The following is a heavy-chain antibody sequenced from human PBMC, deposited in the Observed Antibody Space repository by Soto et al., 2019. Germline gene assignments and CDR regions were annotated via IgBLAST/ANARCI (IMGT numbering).Heavy chain of an antibody. Sequence: QVRLVQSGAEVKKPGSSVKVSYEASGGTFSSYAVTWVRQAPGQGLEWMGGIIPIVTTPNYAQKFQGRLTISADKSTSTSYMELSSLRSEDTGVYYCAGVGYNFGSRYHYYGVDVWGQGTTVSVSS. D-gene: IGHD3-3*01. CDR3: AGVGYNFGSRYHYYGVDV. J-gene: IGHJ6*01. CDR2: IIPIVTTP. CDR1: GGTFSSYA. V-gene: IGHV1-69*06.